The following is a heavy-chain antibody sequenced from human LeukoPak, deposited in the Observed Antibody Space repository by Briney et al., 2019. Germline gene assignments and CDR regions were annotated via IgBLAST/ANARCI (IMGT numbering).Heavy chain of an antibody. CDR3: ARVGGSPYFDY. D-gene: IGHD1-26*01. Sequence: PGGSLRLSCAASGFTFSTYWMHWVRQVPGKGLVRVSRIGTDGSSTSYADSVRGRFTISRDNAKNTLYLQMNSLRAEDTAVYYCARVGGSPYFDYWGQGSLVTVSS. V-gene: IGHV3-74*01. J-gene: IGHJ4*02. CDR1: GFTFSTYW. CDR2: IGTDGSST.